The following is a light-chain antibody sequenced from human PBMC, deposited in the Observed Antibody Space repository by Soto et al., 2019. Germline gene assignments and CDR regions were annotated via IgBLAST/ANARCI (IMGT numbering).Light chain of an antibody. J-gene: IGKJ4*01. CDR2: DAS. V-gene: IGKV3-11*01. CDR3: QQRSNWPYLT. CDR1: QSVSGY. Sequence: EIVLTQSPDTLSLSPGERATLSCRASQSVSGYLGWYQQKPGQAPRLLIYDASIRAYGVPARFRSSGSGTNFTLTTVSREPDEFAVYYCQQRSNWPYLTFGGGTRL.